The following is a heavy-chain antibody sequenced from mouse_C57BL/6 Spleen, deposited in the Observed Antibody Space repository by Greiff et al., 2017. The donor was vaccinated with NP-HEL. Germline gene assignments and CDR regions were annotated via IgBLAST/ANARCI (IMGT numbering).Heavy chain of an antibody. J-gene: IGHJ2*01. Sequence: VQLQQSGPELARPGASVKMSCKASGYTFTSYTMHWVKQRPGQGLEWIGYINPSSGYTKYNQKFTDKATLTADKSSSTAYMQLSSLTSEDSAVYYCAAWDFDYWGKGTTVTVSS. CDR3: AAWDFDY. CDR2: INPSSGYT. V-gene: IGHV1-4*01. D-gene: IGHD4-1*01. CDR1: GYTFTSYT.